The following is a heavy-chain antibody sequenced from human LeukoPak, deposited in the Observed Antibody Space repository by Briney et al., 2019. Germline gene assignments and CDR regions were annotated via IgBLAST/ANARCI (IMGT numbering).Heavy chain of an antibody. J-gene: IGHJ4*02. Sequence: SVKVSCKASGGTFSSYAISWVRQAPGQGLEWMGGIIPIFGTANYAQKFQGRVTITADESTSTAYMELSSLRSEDTAVYYCASSYSSSWYFDYWGQGTLATVSS. CDR3: ASSYSSSWYFDY. CDR1: GGTFSSYA. V-gene: IGHV1-69*13. CDR2: IIPIFGTA. D-gene: IGHD6-13*01.